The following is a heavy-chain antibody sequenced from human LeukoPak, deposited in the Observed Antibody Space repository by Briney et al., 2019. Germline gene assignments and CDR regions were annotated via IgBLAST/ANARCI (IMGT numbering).Heavy chain of an antibody. D-gene: IGHD6-6*01. CDR2: MSFSGST. J-gene: IGHJ3*02. Sequence: PSETLSLTCAVSGGSISSGGYCWRWIRQPPGKGLEWIGHMSFSGSTYYNPSLKSRLTISLDTSKNQFSLKLSSVTAADTAVYYCARLWQLAAFDIWGQGTMVTVSS. CDR1: GGSISSGGYC. CDR3: ARLWQLAAFDI. V-gene: IGHV4-30-4*07.